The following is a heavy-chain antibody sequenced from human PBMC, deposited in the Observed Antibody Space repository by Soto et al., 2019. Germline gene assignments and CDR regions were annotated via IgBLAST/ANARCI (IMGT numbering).Heavy chain of an antibody. CDR1: GYTFTGYY. CDR3: AIGGYDDSSGYWHLEPYDY. J-gene: IGHJ4*02. V-gene: IGHV1-2*04. CDR2: INPNSGGT. D-gene: IGHD3-22*01. Sequence: SLKVSCKASGYTFTGYYMHWVRQAPGQGLEWMGWINPNSGGTNYAQKFQGWVTMTRDTSISTAYMELSRLRSDDTAVYYCAIGGYDDSSGYWHLEPYDYWGQGTLVTVSS.